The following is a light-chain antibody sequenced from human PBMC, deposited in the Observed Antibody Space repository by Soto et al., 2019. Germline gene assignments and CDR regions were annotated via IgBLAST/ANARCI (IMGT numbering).Light chain of an antibody. V-gene: IGKV1-33*01. CDR2: DAS. CDR3: QQYYDLPYP. J-gene: IGKJ2*01. CDR1: PDVSSN. Sequence: DIQMNQSPSSLSASVGLRVTITCQASPDVSSNLNWYQQNPGKAPNLVIYDASHFETGVPSRFCGRGSGTDFTFASSSLQPEDLATYFCQQYYDLPYPFGQGTKLQIK.